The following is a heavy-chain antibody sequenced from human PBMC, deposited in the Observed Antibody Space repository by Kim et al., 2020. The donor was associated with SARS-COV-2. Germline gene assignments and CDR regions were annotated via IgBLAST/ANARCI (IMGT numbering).Heavy chain of an antibody. Sequence: SVKVSCKASGGTFSSYAISWVRQAPGQGLEWMGRIIPILGIANYAQKFQGRVTITADKSTSTAYMELSSLRSEDTAVYYCARVCEEHNHIIAAAGTNWFDPWGQGTLVTVSS. CDR2: IIPILGIA. CDR3: ARVCEEHNHIIAAAGTNWFDP. D-gene: IGHD6-13*01. CDR1: GGTFSSYA. V-gene: IGHV1-69*04. J-gene: IGHJ5*02.